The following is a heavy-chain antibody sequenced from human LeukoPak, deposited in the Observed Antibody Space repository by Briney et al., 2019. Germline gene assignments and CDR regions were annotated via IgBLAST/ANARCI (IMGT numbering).Heavy chain of an antibody. J-gene: IGHJ4*02. CDR2: IYHSGST. V-gene: IGHV4-59*12. CDR3: ASYPYYDYVWGSYRPEPY. CDR1: GGALKSYY. D-gene: IGHD3-16*02. Sequence: SETLSLTCSVSGGALKSYYWNWIRQPPGKGLEWIGYIYHSGSTNYNPSLKSRVTISVDTSKNQFSLKLSSVTAADTAVYYCASYPYYDYVWGSYRPEPYWGQGTLVTVSS.